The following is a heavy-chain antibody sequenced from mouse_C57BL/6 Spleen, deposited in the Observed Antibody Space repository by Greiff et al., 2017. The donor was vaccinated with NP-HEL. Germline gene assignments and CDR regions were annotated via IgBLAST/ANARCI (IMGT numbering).Heavy chain of an antibody. CDR2: INPGSGGT. D-gene: IGHD1-1*01. V-gene: IGHV1-54*01. CDR3: VYYYGSSYGADY. Sequence: VQLQQSGAELVRPGTSVKVSCKASGYAFTNYLIEWVKQRPGQGLEWIGVINPGSGGTNYNEKFKGKATLTADKSSSTAYMQLSSLTSEDSAVYFCVYYYGSSYGADYWGQGTTLTVSS. CDR1: GYAFTNYL. J-gene: IGHJ2*01.